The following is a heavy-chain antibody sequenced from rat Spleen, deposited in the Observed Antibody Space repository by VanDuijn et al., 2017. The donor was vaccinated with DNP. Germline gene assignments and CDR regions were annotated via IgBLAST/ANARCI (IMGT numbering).Heavy chain of an antibody. D-gene: IGHD1-4*01. CDR2: IIYDGSST. CDR3: ATHTFTPGITTPFAY. V-gene: IGHV5S10*01. J-gene: IGHJ3*01. Sequence: EVQLVESGGGLVQPGRSLELSCGASGFIFSDYYMGWVRQAPTKGLEWVATIIYDGSSTYYRDSVRGRFTISRDNVKSTLYLEMDSLTSEDTATYYCATHTFTPGITTPFAYWGQGTLVTVSS. CDR1: GFIFSDYY.